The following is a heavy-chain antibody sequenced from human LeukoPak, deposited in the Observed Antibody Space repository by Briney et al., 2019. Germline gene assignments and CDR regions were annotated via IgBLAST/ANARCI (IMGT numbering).Heavy chain of an antibody. V-gene: IGHV3-7*01. CDR2: IKQDGSIK. CDR3: ARDRDDGGFEY. D-gene: IGHD4-23*01. CDR1: GFTFSNYW. J-gene: IGHJ4*02. Sequence: TGGSLRLSCAASGFTFSNYWMSWVRQAPEKGLAWVANIKQDGSIKQYVDSMKGRFTISRDNAKSSLYLQMNSLRVEDTAVYYCARDRDDGGFEYWGQGTLVTVSS.